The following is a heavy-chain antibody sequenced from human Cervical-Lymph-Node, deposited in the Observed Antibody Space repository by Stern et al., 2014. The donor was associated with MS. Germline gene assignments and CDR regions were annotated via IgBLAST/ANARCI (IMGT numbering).Heavy chain of an antibody. V-gene: IGHV3-33*01. CDR1: GFTFSSYG. CDR2: IWYDGSNK. D-gene: IGHD1-26*01. CDR3: AREALSGSRDAFDI. Sequence: VQLVESGGGVVQPGRSLRLSCAASGFTFSSYGMPWVRQAPGKGLEWVAVIWYDGSNKYYADSVKGRFTISRDNSKNTLYLQMNSLRAEDTAVYYCAREALSGSRDAFDIWGQGTMVTVSS. J-gene: IGHJ3*02.